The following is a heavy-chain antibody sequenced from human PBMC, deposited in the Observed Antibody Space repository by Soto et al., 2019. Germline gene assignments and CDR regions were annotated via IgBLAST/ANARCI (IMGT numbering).Heavy chain of an antibody. J-gene: IGHJ4*02. Sequence: GGSLGLSCAASGFTFSNAWMSWVRQAPGKGLEWVGRIKSKTDGGTTDYAAPVKGRFTISRDDSKNTLYLQMNSLKTEDTAVYYCTTEHIVVVPAGAPHKTPDYWGQGTLVTVSS. CDR2: IKSKTDGGTT. CDR3: TTEHIVVVPAGAPHKTPDY. CDR1: GFTFSNAW. D-gene: IGHD2-2*01. V-gene: IGHV3-15*01.